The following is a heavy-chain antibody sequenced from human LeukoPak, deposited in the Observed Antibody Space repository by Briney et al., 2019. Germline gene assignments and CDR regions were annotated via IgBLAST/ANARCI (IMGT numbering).Heavy chain of an antibody. J-gene: IGHJ5*02. V-gene: IGHV3-23*01. CDR1: GFTFSSYA. D-gene: IGHD3-22*01. CDR3: AKGGSGYFLDL. Sequence: GGSLRLSCAASGFTFSSYAMSWVRQAPGKGLEWVSAISGGADLIYYADSVKGRFIISRDNSRNTLSLQMNSLRAEDTAVYYCAKGGSGYFLDLWGQGTLVTVSS. CDR2: ISGGADLI.